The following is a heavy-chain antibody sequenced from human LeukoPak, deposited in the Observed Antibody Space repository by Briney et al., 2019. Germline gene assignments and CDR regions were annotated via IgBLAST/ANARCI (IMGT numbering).Heavy chain of an antibody. D-gene: IGHD6-13*01. CDR2: ISRSGSST. J-gene: IGHJ4*02. CDR1: GFIFSRFA. Sequence: TGGSLRLSCAASGFIFSRFAMSWVRQAPGKGLEWVSSISRSGSSTYYAESVKGRFTISRDNSKNTLDLEMNNLGADDTALYYCAKRFSIEATGARDFEYWGQGTLVTVSS. CDR3: AKRFSIEATGARDFEY. V-gene: IGHV3-23*01.